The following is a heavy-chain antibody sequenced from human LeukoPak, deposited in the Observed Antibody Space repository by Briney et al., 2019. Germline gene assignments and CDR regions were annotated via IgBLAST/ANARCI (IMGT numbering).Heavy chain of an antibody. CDR3: ARGVRRPRRDAFDI. CDR2: INHSGST. Sequence: SETLPLTCAVYGGSFSGYYWSWIRQPPGKGLEWIGEINHSGSTNYNPSLKSRVTISVDTSKNQFSLKLSSVTAADTAVYYCARGVRRPRRDAFDIWGQGTMVTVSS. J-gene: IGHJ3*02. V-gene: IGHV4-34*01. CDR1: GGSFSGYY. D-gene: IGHD1-1*01.